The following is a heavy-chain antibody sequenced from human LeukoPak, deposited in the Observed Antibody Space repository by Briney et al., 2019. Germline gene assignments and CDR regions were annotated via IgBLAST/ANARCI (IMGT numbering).Heavy chain of an antibody. J-gene: IGHJ6*02. CDR2: IIPILGIA. CDR1: GYTFTSYD. Sequence: ASVKVSCKASGYTFTSYDINWVRQAPGQGLEWMGRIIPILGIANYAQKFQGRVTITADKSTSTAYMELSSLRSEDTAVYYCARDLATREAYYYYGMDVWGQGTTVTVSS. V-gene: IGHV1-69*04. CDR3: ARDLATREAYYYYGMDV.